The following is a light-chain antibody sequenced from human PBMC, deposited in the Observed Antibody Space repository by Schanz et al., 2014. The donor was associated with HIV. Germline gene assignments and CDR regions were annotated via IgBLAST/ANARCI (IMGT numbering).Light chain of an antibody. CDR2: DSD. Sequence: QSVLTQPPSLSAAPGQKVTISCSGSSSNTGKHYVSWFQQFPGTAPKLLIYDSDKRPSGIPDRFSGSKSGTSASLGISGLQTGDEADYYCGTWDDSLSMVFGGGTQLTVL. CDR1: SSNTGKHY. J-gene: IGLJ2*01. CDR3: GTWDDSLSMV. V-gene: IGLV1-51*01.